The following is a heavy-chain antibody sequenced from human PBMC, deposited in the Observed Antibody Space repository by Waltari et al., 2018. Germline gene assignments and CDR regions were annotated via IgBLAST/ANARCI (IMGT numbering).Heavy chain of an antibody. V-gene: IGHV1-69*05. CDR2: IIPIFGTA. Sequence: QVQLVQSGAEVKKPGSSVKVSCKASGGTFSRYAISWVRQAPGQGLEWMGGIIPIFGTANYAQKFQGRVTITTDESTSTAYMELSSLRSEDTAVYYCAREEGYCSGGSCYRWFDPWGQGTLVTVSS. CDR1: GGTFSRYA. D-gene: IGHD2-15*01. CDR3: AREEGYCSGGSCYRWFDP. J-gene: IGHJ5*02.